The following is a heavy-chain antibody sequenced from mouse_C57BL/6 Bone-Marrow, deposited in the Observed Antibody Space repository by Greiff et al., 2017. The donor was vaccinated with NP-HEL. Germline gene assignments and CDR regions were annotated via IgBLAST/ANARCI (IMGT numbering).Heavy chain of an antibody. CDR1: GFSLSTFGMG. Sequence: ESGPGILQPSQTLSLTCSFSGFSLSTFGMGVGWIRQPSGKGLEWLAHIWWDDDKYYNPAMKSRPTLSKDTSKNQVFLMIANVDTADTATYSCARIARDGNYCFDYWGQGTTLTFSS. J-gene: IGHJ2*01. D-gene: IGHD2-1*01. CDR2: IWWDDDK. CDR3: ARIARDGNYCFDY. V-gene: IGHV8-8*01.